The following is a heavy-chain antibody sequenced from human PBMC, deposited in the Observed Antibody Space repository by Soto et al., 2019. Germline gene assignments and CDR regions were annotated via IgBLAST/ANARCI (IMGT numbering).Heavy chain of an antibody. CDR1: GYTFTGYY. V-gene: IGHV1-2*04. Sequence: QVQLVQSGAEVKKPGASVKFSCKASGYTFTGYYMHWVRHAPGQGLEWMGWINPNSGGTNYAQKFQGWVTMTRDTSISTAYMELSRLRSDDKAVYYCARSPVIAAAGTDYWGQGTLVTVSS. CDR2: INPNSGGT. J-gene: IGHJ4*02. D-gene: IGHD6-13*01. CDR3: ARSPVIAAAGTDY.